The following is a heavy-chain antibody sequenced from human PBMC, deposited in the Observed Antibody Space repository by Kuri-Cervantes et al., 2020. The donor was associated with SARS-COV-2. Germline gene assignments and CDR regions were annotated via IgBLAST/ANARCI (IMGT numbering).Heavy chain of an antibody. CDR1: GFTFSSYW. J-gene: IGHJ6*03. Sequence: GESLKISCGASGFTFSSYWMSWVRQAPGKGLGWVANIKQDGSEKYYVDSVEGRFTISRDNAKNSLYLQMNSLRAEDTAVYYCAKHAVPATHYYYYYMDVWGKGTTVTVSS. CDR2: IKQDGSEK. CDR3: AKHAVPATHYYYYYMDV. D-gene: IGHD2-2*01. V-gene: IGHV3-7*03.